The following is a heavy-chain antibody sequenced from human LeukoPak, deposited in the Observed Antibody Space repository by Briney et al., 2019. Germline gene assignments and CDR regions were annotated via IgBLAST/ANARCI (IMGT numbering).Heavy chain of an antibody. CDR1: GGSISSGGYY. D-gene: IGHD5-12*01. CDR3: ARDRRVGGGYDSGLDC. CDR2: IYYSGST. V-gene: IGHV4-31*03. J-gene: IGHJ4*02. Sequence: PSETLSLTCTVSGGSISSGGYYWTWIRQHPGKGLEWIGYIYYSGSTYYNPSLESRVTISVDTSKNQFSLNLISVTDADSAVYFCARDRRVGGGYDSGLDCWGQGTLVSVSS.